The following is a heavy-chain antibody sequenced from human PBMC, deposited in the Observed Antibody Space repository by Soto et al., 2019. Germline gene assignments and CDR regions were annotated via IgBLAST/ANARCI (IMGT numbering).Heavy chain of an antibody. Sequence: SETLYLPCNFYGGSISSGGYYLSWIRQHPSKGMEWIGYIYYSGSTYYNPSLKIRVTISVDTSKNQFSLKLSSVTAADTAVYYCARRGPTAGKTIFDYWGQGALVTVS. J-gene: IGHJ4*02. CDR3: ARRGPTAGKTIFDY. CDR1: GGSISSGGYY. D-gene: IGHD6-13*01. CDR2: IYYSGST. V-gene: IGHV4-31*03.